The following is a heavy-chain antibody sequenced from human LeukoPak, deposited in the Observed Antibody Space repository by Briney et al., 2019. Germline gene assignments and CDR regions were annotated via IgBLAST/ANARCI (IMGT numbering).Heavy chain of an antibody. D-gene: IGHD2-2*01. V-gene: IGHV1-18*01. J-gene: IGHJ4*02. CDR2: ISAYNGNT. Sequence: GASVKVSCKASGYTFTSYGISWVRQAPGQGLEWMGWISAYNGNTNYAQKLQGIVTMTTDTSTSTAYMELRSLRSDDTAVYYCARDDIVVVPAASPPDYWGQGTLVTVSS. CDR1: GYTFTSYG. CDR3: ARDDIVVVPAASPPDY.